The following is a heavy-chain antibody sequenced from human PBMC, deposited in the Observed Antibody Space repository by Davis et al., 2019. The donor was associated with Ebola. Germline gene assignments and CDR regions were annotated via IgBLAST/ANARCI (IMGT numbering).Heavy chain of an antibody. CDR3: TTDRSGEPAPRDY. J-gene: IGHJ4*02. CDR2: IKSKTDGGTT. V-gene: IGHV3-15*01. Sequence: PGGSLRLSCAASGFTFSNAWMSWVRQAPGKGLEWVGRIKSKTDGGTTDYAAPVKGRFTISRDDSKNTLYLQMNSLKTEDTAVYYCTTDRSGEPAPRDYWGQGTLVTVSS. D-gene: IGHD3-16*01. CDR1: GFTFSNAW.